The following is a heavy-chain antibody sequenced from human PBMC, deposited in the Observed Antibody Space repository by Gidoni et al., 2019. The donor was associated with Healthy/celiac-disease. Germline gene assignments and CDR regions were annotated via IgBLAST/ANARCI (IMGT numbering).Heavy chain of an antibody. J-gene: IGHJ4*02. D-gene: IGHD5-12*01. V-gene: IGHV3-21*01. Sequence: EVQLVESGGGLVKPGGSLRLSCAASGFTFSSYSMNWVRQAPGKGLEWVSSISSSSSYIYYADSVKGRFTISRDNAKNSLYLQMNSLRAEDTAVYYCARERNIVATTGPIDYWGQGTLVTVSS. CDR3: ARERNIVATTGPIDY. CDR2: ISSSSSYI. CDR1: GFTFSSYS.